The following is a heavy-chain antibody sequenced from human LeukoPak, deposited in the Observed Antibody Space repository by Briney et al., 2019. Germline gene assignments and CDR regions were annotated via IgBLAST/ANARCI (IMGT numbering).Heavy chain of an antibody. D-gene: IGHD2-15*01. J-gene: IGHJ4*02. V-gene: IGHV4-34*01. CDR1: GGSFSGYY. Sequence: SETLCLTCAVYGGSFSGYYWSWIRQPPGKGLEWIGEINHSGSTNYNPSLKGRVTISVDTSKNQFSLKLSSVTAADTAVYYCATSGGSGRLYDYWGQGTLVTVSS. CDR3: ATSGGSGRLYDY. CDR2: INHSGST.